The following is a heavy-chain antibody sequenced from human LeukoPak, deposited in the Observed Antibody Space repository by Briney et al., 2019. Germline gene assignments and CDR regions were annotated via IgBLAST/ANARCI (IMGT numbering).Heavy chain of an antibody. D-gene: IGHD4-17*01. CDR3: ARDGGADYGDFDY. Sequence: SETLSLTCTVSGGSISSSSYYWGWIRQPPGKGLEWIGSIYYSGSTYYNPSLKSRVTISVDTSKNQFSLKLSSVTAADTAVYYCARDGGADYGDFDYWGQGTLVTVSS. J-gene: IGHJ4*02. CDR1: GGSISSSSYY. V-gene: IGHV4-39*07. CDR2: IYYSGST.